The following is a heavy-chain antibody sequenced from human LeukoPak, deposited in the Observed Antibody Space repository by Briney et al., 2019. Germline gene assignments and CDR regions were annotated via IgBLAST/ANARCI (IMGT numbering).Heavy chain of an antibody. CDR1: GFTFSSYG. J-gene: IGHJ6*03. D-gene: IGHD1-26*01. CDR2: IRYDGSNK. CDR3: AKDYGVGATTLVYYYYYYMDV. Sequence: GGSLRLSCAASGFTFSSYGMHWVRQAPGKGLEWVAFIRYDGSNKYYADSVKGRFTISRDNSKNTLYLQMNSLRAEDTAVYYCAKDYGVGATTLVYYYYYYMDVWGKGTTVTISS. V-gene: IGHV3-30*02.